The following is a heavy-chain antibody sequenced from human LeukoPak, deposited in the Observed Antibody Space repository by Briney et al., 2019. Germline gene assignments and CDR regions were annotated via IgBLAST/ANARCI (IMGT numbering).Heavy chain of an antibody. V-gene: IGHV4-39*01. CDR1: GGSISSSSYY. CDR2: IYYSGST. J-gene: IGHJ5*02. Sequence: SETLSLTCTVSGGSISSSSYYWGWIRQPPGKGLEWIGSIYYSGSTYYNPSLKSRVTISVDTSKNQFSLELSSVTAADTAVYYCARCLYDILTGYYIGWFDPWGQGTLVTVSS. CDR3: ARCLYDILTGYYIGWFDP. D-gene: IGHD3-9*01.